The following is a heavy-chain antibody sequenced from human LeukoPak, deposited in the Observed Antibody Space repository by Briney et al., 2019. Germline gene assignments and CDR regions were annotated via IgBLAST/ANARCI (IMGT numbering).Heavy chain of an antibody. J-gene: IGHJ4*02. V-gene: IGHV1-2*02. CDR3: ARGVAAAGTRRGFDY. CDR1: GYVFTDYH. Sequence: ASVKVSCKASGYVFTDYHIHWVRQAPGQGLEWMGWINPNSGGTNYAQKFQGRVTMTRDTSISTAYMEPSRLRSDDTAVYYCARGVAAAGTRRGFDYWGQGTLVTVSS. D-gene: IGHD6-13*01. CDR2: INPNSGGT.